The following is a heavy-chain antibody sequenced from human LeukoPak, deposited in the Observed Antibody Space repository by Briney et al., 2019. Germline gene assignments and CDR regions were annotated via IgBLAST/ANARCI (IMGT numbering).Heavy chain of an antibody. CDR1: GGTFSSYA. J-gene: IGHJ4*02. CDR3: ARDRYDSSGLFDY. Sequence: GASVKVSCKASGGTFSSYAISWVRQAPGQGLEWMGGIIPIFGTANYAQKFQGRVTITTDESTSTAYMELSSLRSEDTAVYYCARDRYDSSGLFDYWGQGTLATVSS. D-gene: IGHD3-22*01. CDR2: IIPIFGTA. V-gene: IGHV1-69*05.